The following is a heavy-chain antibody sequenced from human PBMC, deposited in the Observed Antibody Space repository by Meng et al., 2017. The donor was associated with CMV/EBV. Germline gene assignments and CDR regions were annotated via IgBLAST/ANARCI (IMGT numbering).Heavy chain of an antibody. D-gene: IGHD6-6*01. V-gene: IGHV3-48*04. J-gene: IGHJ6*02. Sequence: GESLKISCAASGFTFSSYSMNWVRQAPGKGPEWVSYISSSSSTIYYADSVKGRFTISRDNAKNSLYLQMNSLRAEDTAVYYCARDRGEYSSSDGYYYYGMDVWGQGTTVTVSS. CDR2: ISSSSSTI. CDR1: GFTFSSYS. CDR3: ARDRGEYSSSDGYYYYGMDV.